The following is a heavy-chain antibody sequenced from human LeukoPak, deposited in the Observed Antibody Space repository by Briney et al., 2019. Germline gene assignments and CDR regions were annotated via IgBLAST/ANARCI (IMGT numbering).Heavy chain of an antibody. J-gene: IGHJ3*02. Sequence: ASEKVSCKASGYTLTSYGISWVRQAPGQGLEWMGWISAYNGNTNYAQKLQGRVTMTTDTSTSTAYMELRSLRSDDTAVYYCARDPPSGSSGYYYSLRAFDIWGQGTMVTVSS. CDR3: ARDPPSGSSGYYYSLRAFDI. CDR1: GYTLTSYG. V-gene: IGHV1-18*01. CDR2: ISAYNGNT. D-gene: IGHD3-22*01.